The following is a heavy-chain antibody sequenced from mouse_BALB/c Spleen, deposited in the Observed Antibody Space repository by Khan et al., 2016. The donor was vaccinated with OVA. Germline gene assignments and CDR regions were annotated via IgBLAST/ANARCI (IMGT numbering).Heavy chain of an antibody. Sequence: EVQLQESGPSLVKPSQTLSLTCSVTGDSITSGYWNWIRKFPGNKLEYMGYIIYTGYTYYNPSLKSPISITRPTSKNQYYLQLKSVTDEDTATYDCARSTYRYAFVYWGQGTLVTVSA. CDR1: GDSITSGY. J-gene: IGHJ3*01. D-gene: IGHD2-12*01. V-gene: IGHV3-8*02. CDR3: ARSTYRYAFVY. CDR2: IIYTGYT.